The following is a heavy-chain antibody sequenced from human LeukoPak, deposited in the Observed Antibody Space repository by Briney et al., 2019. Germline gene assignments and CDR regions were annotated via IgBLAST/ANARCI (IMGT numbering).Heavy chain of an antibody. CDR1: GYTFTDYY. CDR3: ARPYGSGSYYGY. Sequence: ASVKVSCKASGYTFTDYYMHWVRQAPGQGLEWMGWISPNSGGTTYAQKFQGRVTMTRDTSISTAYMELSSLRSDDTAVYFCARPYGSGSYYGYWGQGTLVTVSS. J-gene: IGHJ4*02. CDR2: ISPNSGGT. D-gene: IGHD3-10*01. V-gene: IGHV1-2*02.